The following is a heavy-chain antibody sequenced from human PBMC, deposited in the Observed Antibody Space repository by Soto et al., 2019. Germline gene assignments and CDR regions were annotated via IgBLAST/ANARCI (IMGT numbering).Heavy chain of an antibody. CDR1: GFTFSSYA. Sequence: GGSLRLSCAASGFTFSSYAMSGVRQAPGKGLEWVSAISGSGGSTYYADSVRGRFTISRDNSKNTLYLQMNSLRAEDTAVYYCAKAQRATSGYSYWGQGTLVTVSS. CDR2: ISGSGGST. V-gene: IGHV3-23*01. D-gene: IGHD3-22*01. J-gene: IGHJ4*02. CDR3: AKAQRATSGYSY.